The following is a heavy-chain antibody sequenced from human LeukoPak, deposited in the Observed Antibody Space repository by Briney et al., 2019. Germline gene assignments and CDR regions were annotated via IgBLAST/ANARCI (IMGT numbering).Heavy chain of an antibody. CDR3: ARESRYYDFWSGYYKSTRSLDY. V-gene: IGHV1-18*01. CDR2: ISAYNGNT. CDR1: GYTFTSYG. D-gene: IGHD3-3*01. J-gene: IGHJ4*02. Sequence: VASVKVSCKASGYTFTSYGISWVRQAPGQGLEWMGWISAYNGNTNYAQKLQGRVTMTTDTSTSTAYMELRSLRSDDTAVYYCARESRYYDFWSGYYKSTRSLDYWGQGTLVTVSS.